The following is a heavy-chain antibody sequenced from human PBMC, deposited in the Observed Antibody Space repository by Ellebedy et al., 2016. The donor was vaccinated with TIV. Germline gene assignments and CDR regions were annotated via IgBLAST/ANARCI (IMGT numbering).Heavy chain of an antibody. Sequence: GESLKISXAASGFTFSSYAMHWIRQAPGKGLEWVAVISDDGSNKYYADSVKGRFTISRDNSKNTLYLQMNSLRAEDTAVYYCAKGMGSGYYTRYYYYYMDVWGKGTTVTVSS. CDR1: GFTFSSYA. CDR2: ISDDGSNK. D-gene: IGHD3-22*01. V-gene: IGHV3-30*04. J-gene: IGHJ6*03. CDR3: AKGMGSGYYTRYYYYYMDV.